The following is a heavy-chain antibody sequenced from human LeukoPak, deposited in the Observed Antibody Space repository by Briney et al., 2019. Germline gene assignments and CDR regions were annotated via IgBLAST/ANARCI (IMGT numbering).Heavy chain of an antibody. CDR2: ISAYNGNT. V-gene: IGHV1-18*01. CDR3: ARVLGYCSSTSCYFDY. CDR1: GYTFTSYG. D-gene: IGHD2-2*01. J-gene: IGHJ4*02. Sequence: GASVKVSCKASGYTFTSYGISWVRQAPGQGLEWMGWISAYNGNTNYAQKLQGRVTITTDESTSTAYMELSSLRSEDTAVYYCARVLGYCSSTSCYFDYWGQGTLVTVSS.